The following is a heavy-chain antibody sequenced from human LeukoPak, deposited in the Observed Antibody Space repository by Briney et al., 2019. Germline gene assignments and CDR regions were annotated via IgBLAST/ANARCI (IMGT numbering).Heavy chain of an antibody. Sequence: GGSLRLSCAASGFTFSSYSMNWVRQAPGKGLEWVSYISSSGSTIYYADSVKGRFTISRDNAKNSLYLQMNSLRAEDTAVYYCARSIAAAGIPHPMYMDVWGKGTTVTVSS. V-gene: IGHV3-48*04. CDR3: ARSIAAAGIPHPMYMDV. CDR2: ISSSGSTI. CDR1: GFTFSSYS. D-gene: IGHD6-13*01. J-gene: IGHJ6*03.